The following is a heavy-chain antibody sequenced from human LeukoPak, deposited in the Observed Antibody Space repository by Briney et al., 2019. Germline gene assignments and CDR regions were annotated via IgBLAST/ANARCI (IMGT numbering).Heavy chain of an antibody. CDR3: ARSLVPAATYYYYYYMDV. Sequence: SVKVSCKASGGTFSSYAISWVRQAPGQGLEWMGGIIPIFGTANYAQKFQGRVTITADESTSTAYMELSSLRSEDTAVYYCARSLVPAATYYYYYYMDVWGKGTTVTVSS. J-gene: IGHJ6*03. CDR1: GGTFSSYA. V-gene: IGHV1-69*13. D-gene: IGHD2-2*01. CDR2: IIPIFGTA.